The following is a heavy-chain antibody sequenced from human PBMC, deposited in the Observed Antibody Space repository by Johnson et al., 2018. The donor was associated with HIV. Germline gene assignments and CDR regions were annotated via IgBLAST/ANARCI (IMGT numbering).Heavy chain of an antibody. V-gene: IGHV3-15*01. J-gene: IGHJ3*02. CDR3: TDYNFWTKRAFDI. CDR2: IKSTTDGGTT. Sequence: EVQLVESGGGLVKPGGSLRLSCAASGFTFSNAWMSWVRQAPGKGLEWVGRIKSTTDGGTTDYAAPVKGRFTISRDDSKNTLYLQMNSLKIEDTAVYYCTDYNFWTKRAFDIWGQGTMVTVSS. CDR1: GFTFSNAW. D-gene: IGHD3-3*01.